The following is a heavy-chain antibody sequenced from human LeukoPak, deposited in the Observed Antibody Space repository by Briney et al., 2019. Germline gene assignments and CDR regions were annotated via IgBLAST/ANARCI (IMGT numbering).Heavy chain of an antibody. V-gene: IGHV3-7*01. CDR1: GFTFSRSW. CDR2: INEDGNEK. J-gene: IGHJ4*02. CDR3: ATLSDDY. Sequence: GGSLRLSCAASGFTFSRSWMTWVRQAPGEGLEWVANINEDGNEKNYGDSVKGRFTISRDNAKNSLYLQMSSLRAEDTAVYYCATLSDDYWGQGTLVTVS.